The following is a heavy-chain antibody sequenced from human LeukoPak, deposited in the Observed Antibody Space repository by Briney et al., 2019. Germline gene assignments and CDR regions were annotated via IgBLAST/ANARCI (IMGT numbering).Heavy chain of an antibody. Sequence: SGPTLVNPTQTLTLTCTFSGFSLSTSGMCVSWVRQPPGKALEWLALIDWDDDKYYPTSLKTRLTTSKDTSENQVVLTLTNMDPVDTATYYCARTRSPDYRFDYWGQGILVTVSS. CDR1: GFSLSTSGMC. V-gene: IGHV2-70*20. CDR3: ARTRSPDYRFDY. J-gene: IGHJ4*02. CDR2: IDWDDDK. D-gene: IGHD4-11*01.